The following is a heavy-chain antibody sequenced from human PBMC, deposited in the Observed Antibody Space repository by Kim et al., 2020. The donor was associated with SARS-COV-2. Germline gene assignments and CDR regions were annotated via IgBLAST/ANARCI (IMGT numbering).Heavy chain of an antibody. CDR3: ARQGGPGGSGTYGMDV. V-gene: IGHV5-51*01. Sequence: GESLKISCKGSGYSFTSYWIGWVRQMPGKGLEWMGIIYPGDSDTRYSPSFQGQVTISADKYISTAYLQWSSLKASDTAMYYCARQGGPGGSGTYGMDVWGQGTTVTVSS. J-gene: IGHJ6*02. CDR2: IYPGDSDT. D-gene: IGHD3-10*01. CDR1: GYSFTSYW.